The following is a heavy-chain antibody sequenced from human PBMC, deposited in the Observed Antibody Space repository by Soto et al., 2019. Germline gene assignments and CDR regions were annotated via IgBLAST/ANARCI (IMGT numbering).Heavy chain of an antibody. CDR1: GFTFSSYG. CDR3: ARDGLELLRLAWFDP. J-gene: IGHJ5*02. V-gene: IGHV3-33*01. D-gene: IGHD1-7*01. Sequence: QVQLVESGGGVVQPGRSLRLSCAASGFTFSSYGMHWVRQAPGKGLEWVAVIWYDGSNKYYADSVKGRFTISRDNSKNTLYLQMNSLRAEDTAVYYCARDGLELLRLAWFDPWGQGTLVTVSS. CDR2: IWYDGSNK.